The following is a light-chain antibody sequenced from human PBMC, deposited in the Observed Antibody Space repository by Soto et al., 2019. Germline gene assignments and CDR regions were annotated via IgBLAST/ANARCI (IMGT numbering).Light chain of an antibody. CDR2: DAS. CDR3: QQRSKWPLT. V-gene: IGKV3-11*01. Sequence: EIVLTQSPATLSLSPGERATLSCRASQSVSSYLAWYQQKPGQAPRLLIYDASNRATGIPARFSGSGSGTDFTLTISSLVPEDFAVYHCQQRSKWPLTFGGGTKVEIK. J-gene: IGKJ4*01. CDR1: QSVSSY.